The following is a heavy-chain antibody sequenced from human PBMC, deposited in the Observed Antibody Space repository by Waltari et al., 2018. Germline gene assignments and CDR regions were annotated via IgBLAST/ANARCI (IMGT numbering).Heavy chain of an antibody. V-gene: IGHV3-21*01. Sequence: EVQLVESGGGLVKPGGSLRLSCAASGFTFRSYSMNWVRQAPGKGLEWVSSISSSSSYIYYADSVKGRFTISRDNAKNSLYLQMNSLRAEDTAVYYCARDRSGSYYGYWGQGTLVTVSS. J-gene: IGHJ4*02. CDR2: ISSSSSYI. D-gene: IGHD1-26*01. CDR3: ARDRSGSYYGY. CDR1: GFTFRSYS.